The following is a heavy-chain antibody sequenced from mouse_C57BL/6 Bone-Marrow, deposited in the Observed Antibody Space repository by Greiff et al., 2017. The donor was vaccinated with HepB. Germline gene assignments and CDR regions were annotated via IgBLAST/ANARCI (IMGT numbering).Heavy chain of an antibody. Sequence: VQLQQPGAELVMPGASVKLSCKASGYTFTSYWMHWVKQRPGQGLEWIGEIDPSDSYTNYNQKFKGKSTLTVDKSSSTAYMQLSSLTSEDSAVYYCAREGVPPFAYWGQGTLVTVSA. CDR1: GYTFTSYW. CDR3: AREGVPPFAY. CDR2: IDPSDSYT. V-gene: IGHV1-69*01. J-gene: IGHJ3*01.